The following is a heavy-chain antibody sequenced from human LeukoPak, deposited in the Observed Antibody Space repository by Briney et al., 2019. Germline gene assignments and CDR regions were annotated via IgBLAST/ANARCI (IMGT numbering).Heavy chain of an antibody. CDR3: VRELQGGLVDY. Sequence: GASVKVSCKASGYTFNSYYMHWVRQAPGQGLEWMGIINPNGGSTSYAQKFQGRVTVTRDTSTSTVYMDLSSLRSEDTAVYYCVRELQGGLVDYWGQGTLITVSS. V-gene: IGHV1-46*02. J-gene: IGHJ4*02. CDR1: GYTFNSYY. CDR2: INPNGGST. D-gene: IGHD2-15*01.